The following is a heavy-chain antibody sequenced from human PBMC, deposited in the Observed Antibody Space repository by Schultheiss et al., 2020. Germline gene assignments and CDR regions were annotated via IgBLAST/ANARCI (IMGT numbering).Heavy chain of an antibody. CDR2: IYYSGST. CDR1: GGSISSSSYY. CDR3: ARLTYGSGWYGTQKYDHYMDV. V-gene: IGHV4-39*01. J-gene: IGHJ6*03. D-gene: IGHD6-19*01. Sequence: SETLSLTCTVSGGSISSSSYYWSWIRQPPGKGLEWIGSIYYSGSTYYNPSLKSRVTISVDTSKNQFSLKLRSVTAADTAVYYCARLTYGSGWYGTQKYDHYMDVWGKGTTVTVSS.